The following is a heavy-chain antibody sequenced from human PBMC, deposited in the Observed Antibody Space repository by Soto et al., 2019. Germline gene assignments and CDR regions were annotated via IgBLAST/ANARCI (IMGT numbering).Heavy chain of an antibody. V-gene: IGHV3-49*03. CDR1: GFPLGDYA. J-gene: IGHJ3*02. CDR2: IRSKAYGGTT. D-gene: IGHD3-22*01. Sequence: GGSLRLSCAASGFPLGDYAMSWFRQAPGKGLEWVGFIRSKAYGGTTEYAASVKGRFTISRDDSKSIAYLQMNSLKTEDTAVYYCTREYYYDSSGYGWNAFDIWGQGTMVTVSS. CDR3: TREYYYDSSGYGWNAFDI.